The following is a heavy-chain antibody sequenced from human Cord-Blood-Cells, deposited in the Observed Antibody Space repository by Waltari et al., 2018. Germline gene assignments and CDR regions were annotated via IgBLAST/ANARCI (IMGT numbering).Heavy chain of an antibody. CDR2: IYHSGST. J-gene: IGHJ6*02. Sequence: QVQLQESGPGLVKPSGTLSLTCAVSGGSISSSNWWSWVRQPPGEGLGWIGEIYHSGSTNYNPSLKSRVTISVDKSKNQFSLKLSSVTAADTAVYYCARDKTKVPAAPFYYYGMDVWGQGTTVTVSS. CDR3: ARDKTKVPAAPFYYYGMDV. CDR1: GGSISSSNW. D-gene: IGHD2-2*01. V-gene: IGHV4-4*02.